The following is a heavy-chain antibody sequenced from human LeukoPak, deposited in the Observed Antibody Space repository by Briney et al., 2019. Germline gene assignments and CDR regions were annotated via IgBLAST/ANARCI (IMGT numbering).Heavy chain of an antibody. V-gene: IGHV4-59*01. CDR3: AAQNCYGLENYYDAEYFQH. J-gene: IGHJ1*01. CDR1: GGSISSYC. Sequence: SETLSLTCTVSGGSISSYCWTWIRQPPGKGLEWIGYIYHSGSTNYNPSLKSRVTVSIDTSKNQFSLKLSSVTAADTAVYYCAAQNCYGLENYYDAEYFQHWDQGTLVTVSS. CDR2: IYHSGST. D-gene: IGHD3-10*01.